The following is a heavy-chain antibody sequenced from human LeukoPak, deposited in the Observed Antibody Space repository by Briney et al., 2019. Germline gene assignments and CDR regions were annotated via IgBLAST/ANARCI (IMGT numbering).Heavy chain of an antibody. CDR1: GYTFTSYD. CDR3: ARAPKDYYYYYGMDV. Sequence: ASVKVSCKASGYTFTSYDINWVRQATGQGVEWMGWMNPNSGNTGYAQKFQGRVTMTRNTSISTAYMELSSLRSEDTAVYYCARAPKDYYYYYGMDVWGQGTTVTVSS. V-gene: IGHV1-8*01. J-gene: IGHJ6*02. CDR2: MNPNSGNT.